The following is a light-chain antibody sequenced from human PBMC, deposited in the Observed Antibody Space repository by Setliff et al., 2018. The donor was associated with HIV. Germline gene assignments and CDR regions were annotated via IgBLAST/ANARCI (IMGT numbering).Light chain of an antibody. V-gene: IGLV2-14*03. CDR1: NSGVGSYAY. J-gene: IGLJ1*01. Sequence: QSALIQPASVSGSPGQSITISCTGTNSGVGSYAYVSWYQHHPGKAPKLIIFHVNKRPSGVSSRFSGSKSGDTASLTISGLQGEDEADYYCYSYTSRGTYVFGSGTKVTVL. CDR2: HVN. CDR3: YSYTSRGTYV.